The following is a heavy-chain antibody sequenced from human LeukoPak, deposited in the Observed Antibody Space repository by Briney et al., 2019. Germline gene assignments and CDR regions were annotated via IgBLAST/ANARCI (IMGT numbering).Heavy chain of an antibody. J-gene: IGHJ6*03. D-gene: IGHD3-10*01. Sequence: SETLSLTCTVAGGSISSYYWSWIRQPPGKVLEWSGYIYYSVSTNYNPSLKSRVTISVDTSKNQFSLKLSSVTAADTAVYYCARQPLITMVRGVITTTYYYYYMDVWGKGTTVTISS. CDR1: GGSISSYY. CDR2: IYYSVST. CDR3: ARQPLITMVRGVITTTYYYYYMDV. V-gene: IGHV4-59*08.